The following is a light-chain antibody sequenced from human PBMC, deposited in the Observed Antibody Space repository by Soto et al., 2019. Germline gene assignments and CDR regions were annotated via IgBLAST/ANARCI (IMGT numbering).Light chain of an antibody. V-gene: IGKV3-15*01. CDR3: QQYNNWPQT. CDR1: QSVSSN. Sequence: EIVMTQSPATLSVSPGERATLSCRASQSVSSNLAWYQQKPGQAPRLLIYGASTRATGIPARFSGSGSGTEFTLTISSLQSEDFAVSYCQQYNNWPQTFGQGTIVDIK. J-gene: IGKJ1*01. CDR2: GAS.